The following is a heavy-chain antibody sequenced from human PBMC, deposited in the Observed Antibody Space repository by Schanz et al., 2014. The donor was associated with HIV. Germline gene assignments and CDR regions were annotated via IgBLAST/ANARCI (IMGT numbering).Heavy chain of an antibody. Sequence: EVQLLESGGGLVQPGGSPRLSCTTSGFTFSDYAMSWVRQAPGKGLEWVSAIVSSGGDTYYADFVEGRFTISRDNSKNTVYLQMNSLRAEDTAVYYCAKTVVVVVAATHEMDVWGQGTTVTVSS. CDR3: AKTVVVVVAATHEMDV. CDR2: IVSSGGDT. V-gene: IGHV3-23*01. J-gene: IGHJ6*02. CDR1: GFTFSDYA. D-gene: IGHD2-15*01.